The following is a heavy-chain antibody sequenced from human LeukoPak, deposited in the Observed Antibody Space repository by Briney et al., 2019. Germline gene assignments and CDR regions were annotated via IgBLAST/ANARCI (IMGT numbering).Heavy chain of an antibody. CDR2: IYTSGST. Sequence: PSQTLSLTCTVSGGSISSGSYYWSWIRQPAGKGLEWIGRIYTSGSTNYNPSLKSRVTISVDTSKNQFSLKLSSVTAADTAVYYCARHGGSYLRGFDYWGQGTLVTVSS. CDR1: GGSISSGSYY. CDR3: ARHGGSYLRGFDY. D-gene: IGHD1-26*01. V-gene: IGHV4-61*02. J-gene: IGHJ4*02.